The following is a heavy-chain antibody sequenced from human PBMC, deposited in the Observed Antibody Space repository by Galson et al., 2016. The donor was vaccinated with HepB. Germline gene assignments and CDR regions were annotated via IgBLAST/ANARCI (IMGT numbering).Heavy chain of an antibody. CDR3: ARAIDYWYFDL. Sequence: SLRLSCAASGFTFSSYAMNWVRQVPGKGLQWVSSVTGSGGLTYHSDSVKGRFTVSIDTSKNTLYLQMTSLSVEDTAVYYCARAIDYWYFDLWGRGTLVTVSS. CDR2: VTGSGGLT. CDR1: GFTFSSYA. V-gene: IGHV3-23*01. J-gene: IGHJ2*01.